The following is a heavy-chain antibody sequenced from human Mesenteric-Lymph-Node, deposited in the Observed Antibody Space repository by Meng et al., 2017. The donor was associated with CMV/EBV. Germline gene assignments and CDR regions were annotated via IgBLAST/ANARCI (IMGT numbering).Heavy chain of an antibody. D-gene: IGHD1-7*01. Sequence: GGSLRLSCTASGFPFRSYAMKWVRQAPGKGLEWVSVIYSGGSTYYADSVKGRFTISRDNSKNTLYLQMNSLRAEDTAVYYCARGSGRWNWNYGYYFDYWGQGTLVTVSS. J-gene: IGHJ4*02. CDR1: GFPFRSYA. CDR2: IYSGGST. CDR3: ARGSGRWNWNYGYYFDY. V-gene: IGHV3-66*02.